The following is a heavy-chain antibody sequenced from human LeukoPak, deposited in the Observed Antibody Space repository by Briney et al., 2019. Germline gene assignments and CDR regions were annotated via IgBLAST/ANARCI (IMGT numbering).Heavy chain of an antibody. CDR1: GGSFSGYY. V-gene: IGHV4-34*01. CDR2: INHSGST. CDR3: ARGPLGGQWQWLDPAFDY. D-gene: IGHD6-19*01. Sequence: SETLSLTCAVYGGSFSGYYWSWIRQPPGKGLEWIGEINHSGSTNYNPSLKSRVTISVDTSKNQFSLKLSSVTAADTAVYYCARGPLGGQWQWLDPAFDYWGQGTLVTVSS. J-gene: IGHJ4*02.